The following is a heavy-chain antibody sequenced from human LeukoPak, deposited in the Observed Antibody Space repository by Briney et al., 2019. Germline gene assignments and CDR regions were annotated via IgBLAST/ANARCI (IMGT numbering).Heavy chain of an antibody. CDR1: GFTFSNYW. D-gene: IGHD6-6*01. Sequence: GGSLRLSCVASGFTFSNYWMSWVRQAPGKGLEWVANIKEDGSEKYYVDSVKGRFTISRDNAKNSLYLQMNSLRAEDTAVYYCASTIATRYFDYWGQGTLVTVSS. J-gene: IGHJ4*02. V-gene: IGHV3-7*03. CDR3: ASTIATRYFDY. CDR2: IKEDGSEK.